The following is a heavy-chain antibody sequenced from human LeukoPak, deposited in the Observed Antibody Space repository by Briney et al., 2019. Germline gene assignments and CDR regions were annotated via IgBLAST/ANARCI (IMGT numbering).Heavy chain of an antibody. CDR1: GYSISSGYY. Sequence: PSETLSLTCAVSGYSISSGYYWGWIRQPPGKGLEWIGSIYHSGSTYYNPSLKSRVTISVDTSKNQFSLKLSSVTAADTAVYYCAKSPIDWYFDLWGRGTLVTVSS. V-gene: IGHV4-38-2*01. J-gene: IGHJ2*01. D-gene: IGHD5-24*01. CDR3: AKSPIDWYFDL. CDR2: IYHSGST.